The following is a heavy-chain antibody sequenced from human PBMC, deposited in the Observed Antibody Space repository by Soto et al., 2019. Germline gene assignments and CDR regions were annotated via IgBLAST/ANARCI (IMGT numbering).Heavy chain of an antibody. Sequence: SETLSLTCTVSGGSISSGDYYWSWIRQPPGKGLEWIGYIYYSGSTYYNPSLKSRVTISVDTSKNQLSLKLSSVTAADTAVYYCARDSAAGLNWFDPWGQGTLVTVSS. V-gene: IGHV4-30-4*01. D-gene: IGHD6-13*01. CDR3: ARDSAAGLNWFDP. J-gene: IGHJ5*02. CDR2: IYYSGST. CDR1: GGSISSGDYY.